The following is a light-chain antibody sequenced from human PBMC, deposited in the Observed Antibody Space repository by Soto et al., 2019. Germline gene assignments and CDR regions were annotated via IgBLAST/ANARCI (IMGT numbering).Light chain of an antibody. J-gene: IGKJ4*01. CDR3: QQYGSSPPGLT. CDR1: QSVSSSY. CDR2: GAS. Sequence: EIVLTQSPGTLSLSPGERATLSCRASQSVSSSYLAWYQQKPGQAPRLLIYGASSRATGIPDRFSGSGSGTDFTLTISRLEPEDGAVYYCQQYGSSPPGLTFGGGTKVEIK. V-gene: IGKV3-20*01.